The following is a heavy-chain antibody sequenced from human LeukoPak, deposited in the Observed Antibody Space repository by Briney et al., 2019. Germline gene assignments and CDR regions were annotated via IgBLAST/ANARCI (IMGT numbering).Heavy chain of an antibody. D-gene: IGHD1-26*01. CDR1: GGTFSSYA. V-gene: IGHV1-69*05. CDR3: ARVVRYSYYYYYMDV. CDR2: IIPIFGTA. J-gene: IGHJ6*03. Sequence: ASVKVSCKASGGTFSSYAISWVRQAPGQGLEWMGGIIPIFGTANYAQKFQGRVTITTDESTSTAYMELSSLRSEDTAVYYCARVVRYSYYYYYMDVWGKGTTVTVSS.